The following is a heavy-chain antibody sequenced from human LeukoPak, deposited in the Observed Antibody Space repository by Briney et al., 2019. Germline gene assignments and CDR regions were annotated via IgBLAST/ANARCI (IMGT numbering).Heavy chain of an antibody. Sequence: VGSLRLSSAASRFTFSSYAMHWVRQAPGKGLGRVAVISYDGSNKYSADSVKGRSTISRDNSKNTLHLQMNSLRAEDTAVYYCARGRRGYSYDDLDYWGQGTLVTVSS. J-gene: IGHJ4*02. V-gene: IGHV3-30-3*01. CDR1: RFTFSSYA. CDR2: ISYDGSNK. D-gene: IGHD5-18*01. CDR3: ARGRRGYSYDDLDY.